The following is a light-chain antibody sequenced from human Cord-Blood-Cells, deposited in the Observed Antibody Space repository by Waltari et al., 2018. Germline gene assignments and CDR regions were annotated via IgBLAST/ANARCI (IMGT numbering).Light chain of an antibody. CDR1: QSVSSN. J-gene: IGKJ1*01. CDR3: QQYNNWPPWT. V-gene: IGKV3-15*01. CDR2: GAS. Sequence: EIVMTQSPATLSVSPGERATLSCRASQSVSSNLAWYQHKPGQAPRLLIYGASTRATGIPCWFSGSGSVPEFTLTISSLQSEDFQVYNCQQYNNWPPWTFCQGTKVEIK.